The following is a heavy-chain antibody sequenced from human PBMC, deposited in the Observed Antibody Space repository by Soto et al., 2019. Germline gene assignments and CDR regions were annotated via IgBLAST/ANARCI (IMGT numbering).Heavy chain of an antibody. CDR2: ISSGSKTI. CDR1: GFTFSGYS. Sequence: GGSLRLSCAASGFTFSGYSVNWVRQAPGKGLEWVSYISSGSKTIYYADSVKGRFIVSRDNAKNSQYLQMNSLRDEDTAVYYCVREDILGVRSFDCWGQGTLVTVSS. CDR3: VREDILGVRSFDC. J-gene: IGHJ4*02. V-gene: IGHV3-48*02. D-gene: IGHD3-9*01.